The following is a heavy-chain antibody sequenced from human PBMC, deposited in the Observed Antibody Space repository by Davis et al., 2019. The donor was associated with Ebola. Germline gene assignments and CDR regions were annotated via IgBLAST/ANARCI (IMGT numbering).Heavy chain of an antibody. CDR3: ARCIAAAGTPGGWFDP. CDR1: GYTFTSHW. Sequence: GESLKISCKGSGYTFTSHWIGWVRQMPGKGLEWMGIIYPGDSDTRYSPSFQGQVTMSADKSISTAYLQWSSLKASDTAMYYCARCIAAAGTPGGWFDPWGQGTLVTVSS. D-gene: IGHD6-13*01. V-gene: IGHV5-51*01. CDR2: IYPGDSDT. J-gene: IGHJ5*02.